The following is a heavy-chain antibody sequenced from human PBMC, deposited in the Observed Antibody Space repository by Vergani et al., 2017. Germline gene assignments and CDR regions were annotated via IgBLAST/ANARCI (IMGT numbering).Heavy chain of an antibody. CDR3: ARGHDSSGYYYDY. V-gene: IGHV4-39*07. J-gene: IGHJ4*02. D-gene: IGHD3-22*01. CDR2: IYYSGST. Sequence: QLQLQESGPGLVKPWATLSLTCSVSGAYIRSSNDYLGWIRQPPGKGLEWIASIYYSGSTYYNPYLKSRVTISVDRSKNQFSLKLSSVTDADTAVYYCARGHDSSGYYYDYWGQGTLVTVSS. CDR1: GAYIRSSNDY.